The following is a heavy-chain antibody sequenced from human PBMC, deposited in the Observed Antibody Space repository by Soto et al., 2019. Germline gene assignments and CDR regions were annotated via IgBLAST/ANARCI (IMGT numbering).Heavy chain of an antibody. J-gene: IGHJ4*02. V-gene: IGHV3-33*01. D-gene: IGHD3-22*01. CDR3: ARGTTYYYDSSGYTAGDY. Sequence: GGSLRLSCAAPGFTFSSYGMHWVRQAPGKGLEWVAVIWYDGSNKYYADSVKGRFTISRDNSKNTLYLQMNSLRAEDTAVYYCARGTTYYYDSSGYTAGDYWGQGTLVTVSS. CDR1: GFTFSSYG. CDR2: IWYDGSNK.